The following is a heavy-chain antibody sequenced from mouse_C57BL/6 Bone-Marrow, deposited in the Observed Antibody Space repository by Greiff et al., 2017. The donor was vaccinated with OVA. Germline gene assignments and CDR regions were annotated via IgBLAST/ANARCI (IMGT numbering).Heavy chain of an antibody. D-gene: IGHD1-1*01. CDR2: IHPNSGST. CDR3: ARDTTVENYFDY. J-gene: IGHJ2*01. CDR1: GYTFTSYW. V-gene: IGHV1-64*01. Sequence: QVQLQQPGAELVKPGASVKLSCKASGYTFTSYWMHWVKQRPGQGLEWIGMIHPNSGSTNYNEKFKSKATLTVDKSSSTAYMQLSSLTSEDSAVYYCARDTTVENYFDYWGQGTTLTVS.